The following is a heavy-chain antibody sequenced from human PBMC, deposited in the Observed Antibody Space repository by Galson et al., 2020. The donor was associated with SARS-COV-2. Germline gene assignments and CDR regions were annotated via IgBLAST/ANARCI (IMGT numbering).Heavy chain of an antibody. J-gene: IGHJ2*01. CDR2: INHSGST. D-gene: IGHD6-19*01. Sequence: SETLSLTCTVYAGSFSCYYWSWIRQPPGKGLEWIGSINHSGSTNYNPSLKSRVTITVDTSKNQFSLKLRSVTAADTAVYYCARGLWAGWYFDLWGRGTLVTVSS. CDR1: AGSFSCYY. CDR3: ARGLWAGWYFDL. V-gene: IGHV4-34*01.